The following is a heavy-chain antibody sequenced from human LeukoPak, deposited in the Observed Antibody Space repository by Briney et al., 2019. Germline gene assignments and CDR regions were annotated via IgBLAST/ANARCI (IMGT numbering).Heavy chain of an antibody. CDR2: INHSGST. J-gene: IGHJ4*02. CDR1: GVSFSGYY. V-gene: IGHV4-34*01. Sequence: PSETLSLTCAVYGVSFSGYYWSWIRQPPGKGLEWVGGINHSGSTNYHPSLKSRVTISVDTSKNQFSLKLSSVTAADTAVYYCARVGGYSYQELYYFDYWGQGTLVTVSA. CDR3: ARVGGYSYQELYYFDY. D-gene: IGHD5-18*01.